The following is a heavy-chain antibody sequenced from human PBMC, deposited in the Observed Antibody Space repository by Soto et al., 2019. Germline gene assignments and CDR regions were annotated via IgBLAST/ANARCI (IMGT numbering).Heavy chain of an antibody. CDR2: ISAYNGNT. D-gene: IGHD6-13*01. J-gene: IGHJ6*02. Sequence: QVQLVQSGAEVKKPGASVKVSCKASGYTFTSYGVSWVRQAPGQGLEWMGWISAYNGNTNYAQKLQGRVTMTTDTATSTAYRELRSLRSDDTAVYYCVRDWAGIAPYYYGMDVWGQGTTVTVS. V-gene: IGHV1-18*01. CDR3: VRDWAGIAPYYYGMDV. CDR1: GYTFTSYG.